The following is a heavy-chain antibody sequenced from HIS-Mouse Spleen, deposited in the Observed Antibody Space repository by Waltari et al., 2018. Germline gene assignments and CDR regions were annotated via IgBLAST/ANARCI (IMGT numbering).Heavy chain of an antibody. V-gene: IGHV1-45*02. Sequence: QMQLVQSGAEVKKTGSSVKVSCKASGYTFTYRYLHWVRQAPGQALEWMGWITPFNGNTNYAQKFQDRVTITRGRSMSTAYMELSSLRSEDTAMYYCARSVSYHDAFDIWGQGTMVTVSS. CDR2: ITPFNGNT. CDR1: GYTFTYRY. CDR3: ARSVSYHDAFDI. J-gene: IGHJ3*02. D-gene: IGHD3-16*01.